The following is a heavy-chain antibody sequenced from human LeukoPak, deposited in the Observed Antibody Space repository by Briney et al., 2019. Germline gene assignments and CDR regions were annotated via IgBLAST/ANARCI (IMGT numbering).Heavy chain of an antibody. CDR2: IYYSGST. D-gene: IGHD6-19*01. J-gene: IGHJ4*02. CDR1: GGSISSTNYY. Sequence: SETLSLTCTVSGGSISSTNYYWGWIRQPPGKGLEWIGSIYYSGSTYYNPSLKSRVTISVDTSKNQFSLKLTSVTAADTAVYYCAREKTGIAVAGTWGFDYWGQGTLVTVSS. V-gene: IGHV4-39*02. CDR3: AREKTGIAVAGTWGFDY.